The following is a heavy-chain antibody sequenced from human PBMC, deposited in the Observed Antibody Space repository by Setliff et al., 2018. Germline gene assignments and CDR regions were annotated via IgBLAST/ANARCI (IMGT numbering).Heavy chain of an antibody. CDR2: IYGRDSDT. Sequence: GESLTISCKGFGYSFTSHWIGWVRQMPGKGLEWMGIIYGRDSDTRYSPSFQGQVTISADRSISTAYLQWSSLKASDTAMYYCARGRRDGYKAGFDPWGQGTLVTVSS. V-gene: IGHV5-51*01. CDR3: ARGRRDGYKAGFDP. J-gene: IGHJ5*02. D-gene: IGHD5-12*01. CDR1: GYSFTSHW.